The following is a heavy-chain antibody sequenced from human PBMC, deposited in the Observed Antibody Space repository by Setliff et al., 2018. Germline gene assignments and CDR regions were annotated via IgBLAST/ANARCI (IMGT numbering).Heavy chain of an antibody. CDR2: ISSSGSTI. Sequence: PGGSLRLSCAASGFTFSSYEMNWVRQAPGKGLEWVSYISSSGSTIYYADSVKGRFTISRDNAKNSLYLQMNSLRAEDTAVYYCARFPIAVAGTSYFDYWGQGTLVTV. J-gene: IGHJ4*02. CDR1: GFTFSSYE. CDR3: ARFPIAVAGTSYFDY. D-gene: IGHD6-19*01. V-gene: IGHV3-48*03.